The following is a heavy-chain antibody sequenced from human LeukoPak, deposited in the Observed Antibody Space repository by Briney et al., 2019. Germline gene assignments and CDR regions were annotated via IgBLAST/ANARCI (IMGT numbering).Heavy chain of an antibody. CDR3: ARPKLQSSGPFGY. J-gene: IGHJ4*02. V-gene: IGHV3-66*04. CDR2: IYSGGST. D-gene: IGHD3-22*01. Sequence: GGSLRLSCAASGFTVSSNYMSWVRQAPGKGLEWVSVIYSGGSTYYADSVKGRFTISRDNSKNTLYLQMNSLRAEDTAVYYCARPKLQSSGPFGYWGQGTLVTVSS. CDR1: GFTVSSNY.